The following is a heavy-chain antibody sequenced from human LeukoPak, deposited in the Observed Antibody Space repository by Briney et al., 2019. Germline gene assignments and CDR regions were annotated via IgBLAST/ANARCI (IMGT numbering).Heavy chain of an antibody. D-gene: IGHD1-26*01. CDR2: VYAYNGNT. V-gene: IGHV1-18*01. CDR1: GGTFSSYA. Sequence: ASVKVSCKASGGTFSSYAISWVRQAPGQGLEWMGWVYAYNGNTNYAQKLQGRVTMTIDTSTSTAYMELRSLRSDDTAVYYCARGSSGTEGFDPWGQGTLVTVSS. J-gene: IGHJ5*02. CDR3: ARGSSGTEGFDP.